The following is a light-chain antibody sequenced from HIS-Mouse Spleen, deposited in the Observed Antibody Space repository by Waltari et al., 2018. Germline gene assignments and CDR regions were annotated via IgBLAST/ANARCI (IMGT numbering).Light chain of an antibody. CDR3: QSADSSGTYV. CDR2: KDS. CDR1: ALPTQY. J-gene: IGLJ2*01. V-gene: IGLV3-25*03. Sequence: SYELTQPPSVSVSPGQTARITCSGDALPTQYAYWYQQKPGQAPVLGIYKDSERPSGIPERFSGSSSGKTVTLTISGVQAEDEADYYCQSADSSGTYVFGGGTKLTVL.